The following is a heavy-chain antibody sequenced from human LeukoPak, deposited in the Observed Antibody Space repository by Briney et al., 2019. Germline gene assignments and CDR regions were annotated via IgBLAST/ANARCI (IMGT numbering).Heavy chain of an antibody. CDR2: IKPKTDGETT. CDR3: TTLHDYGDYYFDY. J-gene: IGHJ4*02. D-gene: IGHD4-17*01. V-gene: IGHV3-15*07. CDR1: GFTFSKAY. Sequence: PGGSLRLSCAASGFTFSKAYMNWVRQAPGKGLEWVGRIKPKTDGETTEYAAPVKDGFSISRDDSKSMMYLQMNSLKTEDTAVYYCTTLHDYGDYYFDYWGQGTLVTVSS.